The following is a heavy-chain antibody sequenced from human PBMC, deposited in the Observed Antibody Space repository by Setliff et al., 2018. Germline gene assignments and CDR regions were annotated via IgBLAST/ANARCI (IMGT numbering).Heavy chain of an antibody. CDR1: GFTFSSYA. Sequence: GASLKTSCAASGFTFSSYAMHWVRQAPGKGLDWVAYIWYDGSYTYYTGSVKGRFTISRDNSRNTVYLQMNSLRAEDTAVYYCAGDPPYSGYAFHIWGQGTMVT. CDR3: AGDPPYSGYAFHI. V-gene: IGHV3-33*01. D-gene: IGHD5-12*01. CDR2: IWYDGSYT. J-gene: IGHJ3*02.